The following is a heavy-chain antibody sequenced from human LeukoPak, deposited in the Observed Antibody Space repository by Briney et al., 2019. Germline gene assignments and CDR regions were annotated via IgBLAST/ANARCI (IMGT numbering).Heavy chain of an antibody. J-gene: IGHJ4*02. D-gene: IGHD2-2*01. CDR3: ARGVNFCSSSHCRGDYFDS. CDR2: IYFTGTT. CDR1: GGSISNSSYF. Sequence: SETLSLTCTVSGGSISNSSYFWGWIRQPPGRGLEWIGSIYFTGTTYHNPSLKSRVTVSENTSKNQLSLRVTSVTATDTAVYYCARGVNFCSSSHCRGDYFDSWGQGTLVTVSS. V-gene: IGHV4-39*01.